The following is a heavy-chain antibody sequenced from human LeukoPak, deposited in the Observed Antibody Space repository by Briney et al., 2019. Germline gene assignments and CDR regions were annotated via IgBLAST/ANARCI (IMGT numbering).Heavy chain of an antibody. J-gene: IGHJ4*02. CDR2: ISSSSSYI. CDR3: ARENDYGGNSGDY. Sequence: PGGSLRLSCAASGFTFSSYSMNWVRQARGKGLEWVSSISSSSSYIYYADSVKGRFTISRDNAKNSLYLQMNSLRAEDTAVYYCARENDYGGNSGDYWGQGTLVTVSS. V-gene: IGHV3-21*01. D-gene: IGHD4-23*01. CDR1: GFTFSSYS.